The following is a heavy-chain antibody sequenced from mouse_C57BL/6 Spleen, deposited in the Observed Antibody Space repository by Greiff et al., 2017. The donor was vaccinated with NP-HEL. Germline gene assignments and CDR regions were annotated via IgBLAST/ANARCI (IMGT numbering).Heavy chain of an antibody. CDR1: GYTFTSYW. CDR3: ASRIYDGYYMAMDY. D-gene: IGHD2-3*01. CDR2: INPSNGGT. Sequence: QVQLKESGTELVKPGASVKLSCKASGYTFTSYWMHWVKQRPGQGLEWIGNINPSNGGTNYNEKFKSKATLTVDKSSSTAYMQLSSLTSEDSAVYYCASRIYDGYYMAMDYWGQGTSVTVSS. V-gene: IGHV1-53*01. J-gene: IGHJ4*01.